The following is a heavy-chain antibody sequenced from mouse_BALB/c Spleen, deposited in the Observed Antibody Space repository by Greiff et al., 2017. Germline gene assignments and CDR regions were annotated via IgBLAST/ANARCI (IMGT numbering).Heavy chain of an antibody. CDR3: ARDHDSDYYAMDY. V-gene: IGHV2-9*02. J-gene: IGHJ4*01. CDR1: GFSLTSYG. D-gene: IGHD2-12*01. Sequence: VMLVESGPGLVAPSQSLSITCTVSGFSLTSYGVHWVRQPPGKGLEWLGVIWAGGSTNYNSALMSRLSISKDNSKSQVFLKMNSLQTDDTAMYYCARDHDSDYYAMDYWGQGTSVTVSS. CDR2: IWAGGST.